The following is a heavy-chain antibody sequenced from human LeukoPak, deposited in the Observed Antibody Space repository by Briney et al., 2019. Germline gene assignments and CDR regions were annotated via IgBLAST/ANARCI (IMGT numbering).Heavy chain of an antibody. D-gene: IGHD2-15*01. Sequence: GGSLRLSCAASGFTFSSCAMTWVRQAPGKGLEWVSAITDSTYFADSVKGRFTISRDSSKNRMYLQMNSLRVEDTAVYYCARYCSGGRCYSGLDPWGQGALVTVSS. J-gene: IGHJ5*02. V-gene: IGHV3-23*01. CDR3: ARYCSGGRCYSGLDP. CDR1: GFTFSSCA. CDR2: ITDST.